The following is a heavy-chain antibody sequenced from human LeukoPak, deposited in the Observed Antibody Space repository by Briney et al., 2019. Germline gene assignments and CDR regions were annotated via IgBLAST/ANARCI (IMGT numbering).Heavy chain of an antibody. CDR3: AKTRPEYSSSSPGFDP. V-gene: IGHV3-23*01. Sequence: GGSLRLSCAASGFSVSNYDMSWVRQAPGKGLEWVSGISNDGGRTYYADSVKGRLTISRDNSKNSLYLQMNSLRAEDTAVYYCAKTRPEYSSSSPGFDPWGQGTLVTVSS. CDR1: GFSVSNYD. J-gene: IGHJ5*02. D-gene: IGHD6-6*01. CDR2: ISNDGGRT.